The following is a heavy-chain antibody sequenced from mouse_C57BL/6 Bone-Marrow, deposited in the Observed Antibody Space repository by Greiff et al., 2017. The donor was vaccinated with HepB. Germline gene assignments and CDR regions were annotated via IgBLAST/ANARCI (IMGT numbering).Heavy chain of an antibody. CDR2: IRNKANGYTT. J-gene: IGHJ2*01. CDR1: GFTFTDYY. D-gene: IGHD2-5*01. Sequence: EVQRVESGGGLVQPGGSLSLSCAASGFTFTDYYMSWVRQPPGKALEWLGFIRNKANGYTTEYSASVKGRFTISRDNSQSILYLQMNALRAEDSATYYCARYPAYYSNHYYFDYWGQGTTLTVSS. V-gene: IGHV7-3*01. CDR3: ARYPAYYSNHYYFDY.